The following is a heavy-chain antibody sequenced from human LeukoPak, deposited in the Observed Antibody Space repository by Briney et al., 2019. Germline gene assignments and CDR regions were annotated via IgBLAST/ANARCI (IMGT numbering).Heavy chain of an antibody. CDR2: ISYDGSNK. CDR3: ARDYDFWSGYPYFDY. D-gene: IGHD3-3*01. J-gene: IGHJ4*02. CDR1: GFTFSSYA. Sequence: GRSLRLSCAASGFTFSSYAMHWVRQAPGKGLGWVAVISYDGSNKYYADSVKGRFTISRDNSKNTLYLQMNSLRAEDTAVYYCARDYDFWSGYPYFDYWGQGTLVTVSS. V-gene: IGHV3-30-3*01.